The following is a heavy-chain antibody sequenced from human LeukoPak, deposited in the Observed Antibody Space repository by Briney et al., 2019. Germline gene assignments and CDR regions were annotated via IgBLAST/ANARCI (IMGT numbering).Heavy chain of an antibody. D-gene: IGHD6-6*01. V-gene: IGHV3-7*01. J-gene: IGHJ4*02. CDR3: ARIAARRGDYFDY. CDR2: IKQDGSEK. CDR1: GFTFSSYW. Sequence: GGSLRLSCAASGFTFSSYWMSWVRQAPGKGLEWVANIKQDGSEKYYVDSVKGRFTISRDNAKNSLYLQMNSLRAEDTAVYYCARIAARRGDYFDYWGQGTLVTVSS.